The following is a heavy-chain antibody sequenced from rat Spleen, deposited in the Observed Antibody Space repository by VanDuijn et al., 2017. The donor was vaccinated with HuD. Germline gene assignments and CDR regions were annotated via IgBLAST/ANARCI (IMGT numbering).Heavy chain of an antibody. D-gene: IGHD1-6*01. V-gene: IGHV5-31*01. J-gene: IGHJ2*01. Sequence: EVQLVESGGGLVQPGRSLKLSCVASGFTFNNYWMTWIRQAPGKGLEWVASITNTGGSTYYPDSMKGRFTISRDNAKSTLYLQMGILRSEDTASYYCSTLDYYHHRFDYWCQGVMVTVSS. CDR1: GFTFNNYW. CDR2: ITNTGGST. CDR3: STLDYYHHRFDY.